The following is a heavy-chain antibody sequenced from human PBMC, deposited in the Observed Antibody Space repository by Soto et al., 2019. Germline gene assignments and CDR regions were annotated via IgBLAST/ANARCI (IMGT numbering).Heavy chain of an antibody. CDR1: GGSISSGDYS. D-gene: IGHD3-3*01. CDR3: ARGVTVFGLVSRFWFDP. V-gene: IGHV4-30-4*01. Sequence: QVLLQESGPGLVKSSQTLSLTCTVSGGSISSGDYSWSWVRQSPGKGLEWIGHIYNSGITYYNPSLKSRVVISIDTSRNQFSLRLISLTAADRAVYFCARGVTVFGLVSRFWFDPWGQGTVVTVSS. J-gene: IGHJ5*02. CDR2: IYNSGIT.